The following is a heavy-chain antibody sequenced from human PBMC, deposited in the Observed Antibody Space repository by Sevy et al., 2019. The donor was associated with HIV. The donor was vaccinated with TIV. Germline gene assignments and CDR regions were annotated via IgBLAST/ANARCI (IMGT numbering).Heavy chain of an antibody. CDR1: VASVSSGKYY. D-gene: IGHD3-22*01. V-gene: IGHV4-61*01. J-gene: IGHJ4*02. CDR2: VSYSGRT. Sequence: SETLSLTCNVSVASVSSGKYYWTWIRQPPGKDLEWIGHVSYSGRTNYNPSLKSRVPISEDTSKNQFSLSLNFVTAADTATYYCAREIYFYENSGFYYFDSWGLGILVTVSS. CDR3: AREIYFYENSGFYYFDS.